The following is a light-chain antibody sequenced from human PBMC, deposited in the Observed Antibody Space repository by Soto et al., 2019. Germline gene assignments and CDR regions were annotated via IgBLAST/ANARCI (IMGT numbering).Light chain of an antibody. CDR1: QSISSY. J-gene: IGKJ1*01. V-gene: IGKV1-39*01. Sequence: ITHAASYSLTSXGHRITITXXASQSISSYLNWYQQKPGKATNLLIYTTSNLESGVPSRFSGSGSGTDFTLTISSLQPEDVATYFCQQSYSRPRTFGQGTKVDIK. CDR2: TTS. CDR3: QQSYSRPRT.